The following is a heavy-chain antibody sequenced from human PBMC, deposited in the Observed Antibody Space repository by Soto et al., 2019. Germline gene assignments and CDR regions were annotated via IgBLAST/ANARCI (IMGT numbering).Heavy chain of an antibody. CDR2: ISSSSSYI. CDR1: GFTFSSYS. J-gene: IGHJ6*03. V-gene: IGHV3-21*01. D-gene: IGHD3-16*01. CDR3: ARGTWGGYYYYMDV. Sequence: EVQLVESGGGLVKPGGSLSLSCAASGFTFSSYSMNWVRQAPGKGLEWVSSISSSSSYIYYADSVKGRFTISRDNAKNSLYLQMNSLRAEDTAVYYCARGTWGGYYYYMDVWGKGTTVTVSS.